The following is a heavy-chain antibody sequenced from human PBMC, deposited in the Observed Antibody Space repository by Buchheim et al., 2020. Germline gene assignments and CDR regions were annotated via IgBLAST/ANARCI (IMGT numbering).Heavy chain of an antibody. J-gene: IGHJ6*02. D-gene: IGHD3-10*01. CDR2: ISYDGREK. V-gene: IGHV3-30*18. CDR3: AKANYRYMDHFYGMDV. Sequence: QVHLVESGGGVVQPGGSLRLSCAASGFTFSASGLYWVRQAPGKGLEWVAVISYDGREKYYADSVKGRFTVSRDDSKNTVFLQMNSLRGEDTAVYYCAKANYRYMDHFYGMDVWGQGTT. CDR1: GFTFSASG.